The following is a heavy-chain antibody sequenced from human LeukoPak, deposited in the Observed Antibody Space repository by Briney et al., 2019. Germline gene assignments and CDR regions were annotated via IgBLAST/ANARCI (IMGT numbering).Heavy chain of an antibody. D-gene: IGHD1-26*01. J-gene: IGHJ4*02. V-gene: IGHV1-2*02. CDR2: INPNSGGT. CDR3: ARGRETGSGSYFRGYFDY. Sequence: ALVKVSCKASGYTFTGYYMHWVRQAPGQGLEWVGWINPNSGGTNYAQKFQGSVTMTRDTSISTAYMELSRLRSDDTAVYYCARGRETGSGSYFRGYFDYWGQGTQVTVSS. CDR1: GYTFTGYY.